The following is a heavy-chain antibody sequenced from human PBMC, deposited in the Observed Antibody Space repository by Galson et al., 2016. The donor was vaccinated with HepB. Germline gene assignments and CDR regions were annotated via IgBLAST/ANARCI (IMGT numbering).Heavy chain of an antibody. V-gene: IGHV6-1*01. J-gene: IGHJ6*02. CDR2: TFYRSTWEN. D-gene: IGHD3-10*01. Sequence: CAISGDSVYNNGAAWVWIRQSPSRGLEWLGRTFYRSTWENHYAGSVKNRITISPDTSRNQFPLHLNSVTPEETAVYYCARAVMLGRGMDVWGQGTTVTVSS. CDR1: GDSVYNNGAA. CDR3: ARAVMLGRGMDV.